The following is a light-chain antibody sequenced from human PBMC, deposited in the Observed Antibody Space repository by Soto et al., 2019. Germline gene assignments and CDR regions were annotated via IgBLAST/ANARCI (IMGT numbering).Light chain of an antibody. CDR2: DVS. J-gene: IGLJ1*01. CDR3: SSYTSSSTYV. Sequence: QSALTQPASVSGSPGQSITISCTGTSSDVGGYNYVSWYQQHPGKVPKLMIYDVSNRPSGVSNRFSGSKSDNTASLTISGLQAEDEADYYCSSYTSSSTYVFGIGTKVTVL. CDR1: SSDVGGYNY. V-gene: IGLV2-14*03.